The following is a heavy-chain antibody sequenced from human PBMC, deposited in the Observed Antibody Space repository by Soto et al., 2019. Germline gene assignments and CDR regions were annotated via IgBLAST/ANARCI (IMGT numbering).Heavy chain of an antibody. CDR1: GFTLDEYA. V-gene: IGHV3-9*01. CDR3: FNDMTSRLGPILS. Sequence: PGGSLRLSCAASGFTLDEYAMQWVRQAPGKGLEWVSGISWNSGSIGYADSVKGRFTISRENAKNSLYLQMNSLRAEDTALFFFFNDMTSRLGPILSWGEGTLVSVSS. J-gene: IGHJ5*02. D-gene: IGHD4-17*01. CDR2: ISWNSGSI.